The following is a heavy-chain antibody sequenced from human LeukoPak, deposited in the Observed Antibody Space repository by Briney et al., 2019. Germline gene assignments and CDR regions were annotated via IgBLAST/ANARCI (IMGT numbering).Heavy chain of an antibody. D-gene: IGHD3-10*01. CDR2: INHSGST. V-gene: IGHV4-34*01. CDR3: ARQSFTMVRGVPKRSFDP. Sequence: SETLSLTCAVYGGSFSGYYWSWIRQPPGKGLEWIGEINHSGSTNYNPSLKSRVTVSVDTSKKQFSLNLRSVTAADTAVYYCARQSFTMVRGVPKRSFDPWGQGTLVTVSS. CDR1: GGSFSGYY. J-gene: IGHJ5*02.